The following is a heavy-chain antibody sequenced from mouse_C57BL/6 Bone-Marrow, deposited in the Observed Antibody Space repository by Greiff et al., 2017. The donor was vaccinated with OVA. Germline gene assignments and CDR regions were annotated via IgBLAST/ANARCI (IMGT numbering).Heavy chain of an antibody. D-gene: IGHD1-1*01. Sequence: EVQRVESGGGLVQSGRSLRLSCATSGFTFSDFYMEWVRQAPGKGLEWIAASRNKANDYTTEYSASVKGRFIVSRDTSQSILYLQMNALRAEDTAIYYCARDVNGSSYAYFDVWGTGTTVTVSS. CDR2: SRNKANDYTT. CDR1: GFTFSDFY. CDR3: ARDVNGSSYAYFDV. V-gene: IGHV7-1*01. J-gene: IGHJ1*03.